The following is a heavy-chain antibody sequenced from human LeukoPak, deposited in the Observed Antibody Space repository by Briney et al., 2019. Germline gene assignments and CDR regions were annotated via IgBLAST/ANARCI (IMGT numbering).Heavy chain of an antibody. V-gene: IGHV4-59*01. J-gene: IGHJ3*02. Sequence: SETLSLTCTVSGGSISSYYRSWIRQPPGKGLEWIGYIYYSGSTNYNPSLKSRVTISVDTSKNQFSLKLSSVTAADTAVYYCARVYDAFDIWGQGTMVTVSS. CDR1: GGSISSYY. CDR3: ARVYDAFDI. CDR2: IYYSGST.